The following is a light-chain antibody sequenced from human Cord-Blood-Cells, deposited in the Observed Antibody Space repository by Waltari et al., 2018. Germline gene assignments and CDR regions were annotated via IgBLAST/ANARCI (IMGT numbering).Light chain of an antibody. J-gene: IGLJ2*01. V-gene: IGLV3-1*01. Sequence: SYELTQPPSVSVSPGQTASITCSGDKLGDKYACWYQQKPGQSPVLVIYQDSKRPSGIPDRFSGYNSGNTATLTLSGTQAMDEADYYCQAWDSSVVFGGGTKLTVL. CDR1: KLGDKY. CDR2: QDS. CDR3: QAWDSSVV.